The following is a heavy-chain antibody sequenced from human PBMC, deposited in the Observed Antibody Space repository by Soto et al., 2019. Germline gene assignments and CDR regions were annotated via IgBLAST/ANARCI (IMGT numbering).Heavy chain of an antibody. CDR2: ISYDGSNK. CDR1: GFTFSSYA. J-gene: IGHJ6*02. V-gene: IGHV3-30-3*01. CDR3: ARDPWSCAAAGNYYYYGRDV. D-gene: IGHD6-13*01. Sequence: QVQLVESGGGVVQPGRSLRLSCAASGFTFSSYAMHWVRQAPGKGLEWVAVISYDGSNKYYADSVKGRFTISRDNSKNTLSLQTNSLRAEDTAVYYCARDPWSCAAAGNYYYYGRDVWGQGTTVTVSS.